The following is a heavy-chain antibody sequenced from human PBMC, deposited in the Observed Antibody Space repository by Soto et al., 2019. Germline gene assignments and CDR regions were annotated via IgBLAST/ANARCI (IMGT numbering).Heavy chain of an antibody. CDR2: IIPIFGSA. Sequence: QVQLVQSGAEVKKPGSSVKVSCNASGGTFSNYAITWVRQAPGQGLEWLGRIIPIFGSANYAQKFQGRVKITADESTTTAYMELSSLRSDDTAVYYCAKDGGKDVYFGNWFDPWGQGTLVTVSS. CDR1: GGTFSNYA. J-gene: IGHJ5*02. CDR3: AKDGGKDVYFGNWFDP. D-gene: IGHD3-3*01. V-gene: IGHV1-69*15.